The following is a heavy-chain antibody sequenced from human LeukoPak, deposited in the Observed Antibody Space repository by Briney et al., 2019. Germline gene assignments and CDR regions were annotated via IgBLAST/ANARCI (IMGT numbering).Heavy chain of an antibody. V-gene: IGHV4-34*01. J-gene: IGHJ4*02. CDR2: INHSGST. CDR1: GGSFSGYY. CDR3: AGWAYDSSGYRLDY. D-gene: IGHD3-22*01. Sequence: SETLSLTCAVYGGSFSGYYWSWIRQPPGKGLEWIGEINHSGSTNYNPSLKSRVTVSVDTSKNQFSLKLSSVTAADTAMYYCAGWAYDSSGYRLDYWGQGTLVTVSS.